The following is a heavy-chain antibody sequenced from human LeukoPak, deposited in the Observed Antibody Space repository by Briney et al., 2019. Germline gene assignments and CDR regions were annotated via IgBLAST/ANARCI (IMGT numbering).Heavy chain of an antibody. CDR1: GGSFSGYY. J-gene: IGHJ5*02. CDR2: INHSGST. Sequence: SETLSLTCAVYGGSFSGYYWSWIRQPPGKGLEWIGEINHSGSTNYNPSLKSRVTISVDKSKNQFSLKLSSVTAADTAVYYCARGGYMGTNWFDPWGQGTLVTVSS. CDR3: ARGGYMGTNWFDP. V-gene: IGHV4-34*01. D-gene: IGHD2-2*02.